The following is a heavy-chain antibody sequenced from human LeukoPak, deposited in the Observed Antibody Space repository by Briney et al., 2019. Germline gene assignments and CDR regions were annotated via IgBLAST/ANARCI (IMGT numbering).Heavy chain of an antibody. J-gene: IGHJ3*02. CDR3: ARDQGYNWNYVAFDI. V-gene: IGHV1-18*01. CDR1: GYTFTSYG. D-gene: IGHD1-7*01. CDR2: ISAYNGNT. Sequence: ASVKVSCKASGYTFTSYGISWVRQAPGQGLEWMGWISAYNGNTNYAQKLQGRVTMTTDTSTSTACMELRSLRSDDTAVYYCARDQGYNWNYVAFDIWGQGTMVTVSS.